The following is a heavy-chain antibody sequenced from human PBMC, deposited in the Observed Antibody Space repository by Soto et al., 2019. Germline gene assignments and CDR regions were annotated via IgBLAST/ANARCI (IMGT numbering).Heavy chain of an antibody. Sequence: QVQLVESGGGVVQPGRSLRLSCAASGFSFSSYGMHWVRQAQGKGLEWVAVIWYDGSNKYYGDSVKGRFTISRDNSKNTLYLQMNGRRGEDTAVYYCEKSPPGVAGRYYFDYWGQGALITVSS. CDR2: IWYDGSNK. V-gene: IGHV3-33*06. CDR3: EKSPPGVAGRYYFDY. CDR1: GFSFSSYG. D-gene: IGHD6-6*01. J-gene: IGHJ4*02.